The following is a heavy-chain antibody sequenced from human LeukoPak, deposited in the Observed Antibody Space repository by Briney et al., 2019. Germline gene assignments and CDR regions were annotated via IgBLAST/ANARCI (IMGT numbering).Heavy chain of an antibody. CDR2: MGSSGSGI. Sequence: GGSLRLSCAASGFTFSFYSMSWVRQAPGEGLEWVSSMGSSGSGIYYADSVKGRSTISRDSAKNSLSLQMINLRGEDTAVYYCARSKAGAESSGNSFSHYYYYAMDVWGQGTTVTVSS. J-gene: IGHJ6*02. CDR1: GFTFSFYS. CDR3: ARSKAGAESSGNSFSHYYYYAMDV. V-gene: IGHV3-21*01. D-gene: IGHD6-19*01.